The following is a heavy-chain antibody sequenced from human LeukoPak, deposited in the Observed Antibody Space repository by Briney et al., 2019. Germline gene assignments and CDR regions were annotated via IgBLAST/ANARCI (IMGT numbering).Heavy chain of an antibody. CDR3: ARGGPVAYFDY. CDR1: GFTFSTYW. D-gene: IGHD4-23*01. Sequence: GRSLRLSCVVSGFTFSTYWMHWVRQAPGKGLVWVSRINGDGRETTYGDSVKGRFTISRDNAKNTLFLQMNSLRAEDTAVFYCARGGPVAYFDYWGQGTLVTVSS. CDR2: INGDGRET. J-gene: IGHJ4*02. V-gene: IGHV3-74*01.